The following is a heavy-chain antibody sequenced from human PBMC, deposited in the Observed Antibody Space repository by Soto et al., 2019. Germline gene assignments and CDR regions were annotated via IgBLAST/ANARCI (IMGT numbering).Heavy chain of an antibody. CDR2: IFHGGNT. D-gene: IGHD4-17*01. V-gene: IGHV4-38-2*02. CDR1: GVYIISRNG. Sequence: TNTVAGVYIISRNGRRLIKKHPGKGLEWIGSIFHGGNTYYNPSLKSRVTISVDMSKNQFSLKLNSVTAADTAVYYCARDQIDYGGNGAFDIWGQGTMVTVSS. CDR3: ARDQIDYGGNGAFDI. J-gene: IGHJ3*02.